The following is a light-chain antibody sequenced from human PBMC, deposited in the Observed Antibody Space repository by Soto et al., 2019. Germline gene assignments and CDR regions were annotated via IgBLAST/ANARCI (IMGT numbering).Light chain of an antibody. J-gene: IGKJ2*01. CDR1: QSFGNY. Sequence: DIQMTQSPSSLSASVGDRVTITCRASQSFGNYLNWYQQRPGTAPKPLIYAASSLQSGVPSRFSGSGSGTDFTLAISILQPEDFATYYCQQSYSTPYTFGRGTKLEIK. V-gene: IGKV1-39*01. CDR2: AAS. CDR3: QQSYSTPYT.